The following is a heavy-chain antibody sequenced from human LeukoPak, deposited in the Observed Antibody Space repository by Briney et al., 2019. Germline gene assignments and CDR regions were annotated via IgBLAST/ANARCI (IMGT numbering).Heavy chain of an antibody. J-gene: IGHJ6*02. D-gene: IGHD4-17*01. V-gene: IGHV3-23*01. CDR3: AKRVGPTSVTTENALDV. Sequence: GGSLRLSCAASGFTFSNFAMRWVRQAPGKGLEWVSTISTSGGNTFYADSVKGRFTISRDNSKGTLYLQMNSLRAKDTAVYYCAKRVGPTSVTTENALDVWGQGTTVTVSS. CDR1: GFTFSNFA. CDR2: ISTSGGNT.